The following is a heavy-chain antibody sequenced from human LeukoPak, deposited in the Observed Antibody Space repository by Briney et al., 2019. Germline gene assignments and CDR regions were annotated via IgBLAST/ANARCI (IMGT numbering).Heavy chain of an antibody. CDR2: ISSSGSTI. CDR1: GFTFSSYE. CDR3: AELGITMVGGV. D-gene: IGHD3-10*02. J-gene: IGHJ6*04. V-gene: IGHV3-48*03. Sequence: GGSLRLSCAASGFTFSSYEMNWVRQAPGKGLEWVSYISSSGSTIYYTDSVKGRFTISRDNAKNTLYLQMNSLRAEDTAVYYCAELGITMVGGVWGKGTTVTISS.